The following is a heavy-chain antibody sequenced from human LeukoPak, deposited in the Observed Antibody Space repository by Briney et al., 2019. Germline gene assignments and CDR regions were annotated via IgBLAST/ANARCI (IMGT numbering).Heavy chain of an antibody. CDR3: TKEDY. J-gene: IGHJ4*02. CDR1: GVSFRGYY. Sequence: SETLSLTCAVYGVSFRGYYWSWIRQPPGKGLEWIGEVNHRGSTNYNPSLKSRVTISVDTSKNQFSLKLSSVTAADTAGYYCTKEDYWGQGTLVTVSS. V-gene: IGHV4-34*01. CDR2: VNHRGST.